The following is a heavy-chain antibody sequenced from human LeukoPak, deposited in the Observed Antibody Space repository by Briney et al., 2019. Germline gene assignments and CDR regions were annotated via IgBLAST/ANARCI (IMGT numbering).Heavy chain of an antibody. V-gene: IGHV5-51*01. Sequence: GESLKISCKDSGYSFTSYWIGWVRQMPGKGLEWMGIIYPGDSDIRYSPSSQGQVTISADKSISTAYLQWSSLKASDTAMYYCAREPLERRWFDPWGQGTLVTVSS. D-gene: IGHD6-25*01. CDR3: AREPLERRWFDP. CDR2: IYPGDSDI. CDR1: GYSFTSYW. J-gene: IGHJ5*02.